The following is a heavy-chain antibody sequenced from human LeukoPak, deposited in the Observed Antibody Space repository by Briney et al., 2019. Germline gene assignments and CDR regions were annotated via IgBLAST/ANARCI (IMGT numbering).Heavy chain of an antibody. CDR1: GFIFSNYN. D-gene: IGHD5-18*01. CDR2: ISTSSTYI. V-gene: IGHV3-21*01. J-gene: IGHJ4*02. Sequence: GGSLRLSCAASGFIFSNYNMNWVRQAPGKGLEWVSSISTSSTYIYYADSVKGRFTISRDSAKNSLYLQMNSLRADDTAVYYCARGTPHSSFDYWGQGTLVTVSS. CDR3: ARGTPHSSFDY.